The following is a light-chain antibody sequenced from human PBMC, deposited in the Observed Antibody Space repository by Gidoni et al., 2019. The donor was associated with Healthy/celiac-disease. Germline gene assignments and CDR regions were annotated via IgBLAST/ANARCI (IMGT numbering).Light chain of an antibody. CDR3: QQYNNWPPKT. J-gene: IGKJ1*01. CDR2: GAS. V-gene: IGKV3-15*01. Sequence: DIVMTQSPATLSVSPGERATLSCRASQSVNSNLAWYQQKPGQAPRLLIYGASPRPTGIPARFSGSGSGTEFTPTIISLQSEDFSVYYCQQYNNWPPKTFGQGTKVEIK. CDR1: QSVNSN.